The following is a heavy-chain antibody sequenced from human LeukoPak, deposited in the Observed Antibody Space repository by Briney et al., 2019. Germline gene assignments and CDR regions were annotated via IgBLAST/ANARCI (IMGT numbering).Heavy chain of an antibody. D-gene: IGHD3-22*01. CDR1: GGSFSGYY. J-gene: IGHJ4*02. CDR2: INHSGST. V-gene: IGHV4-34*01. CDR3: ARDRRWLLPYYFDY. Sequence: SETLSLTCAVYGGSFSGYYWNWIRQPPGKGLEWIGEINHSGSTNYNPSLKSRVTVSLDTSKNQFSLKLSSVTAADTAVYYCARDRRWLLPYYFDYWGQGTLVTVSS.